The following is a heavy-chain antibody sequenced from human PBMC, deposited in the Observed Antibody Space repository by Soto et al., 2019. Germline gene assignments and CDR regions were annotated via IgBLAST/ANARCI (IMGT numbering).Heavy chain of an antibody. V-gene: IGHV2-5*02. CDR2: IYWDDDR. J-gene: IGHJ4*02. Sequence: QITLKESGPTLVKPTQTLTLTCTFSEFSLDINGVGVAWIRQPPGKALEWLAHIYWDDDRRYSPSLKSRLTITKDTSRNQVVLTVTNMDPVDTATYYCARLKGGSYFAYWGQETLVTVSS. D-gene: IGHD3-16*01. CDR1: EFSLDINGVG. CDR3: ARLKGGSYFAY.